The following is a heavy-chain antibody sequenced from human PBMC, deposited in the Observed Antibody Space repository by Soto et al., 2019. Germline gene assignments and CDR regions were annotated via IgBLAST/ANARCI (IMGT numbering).Heavy chain of an antibody. CDR2: IGTAGDT. CDR1: GFTFSSYD. V-gene: IGHV3-13*01. CDR3: ARGGGGGPDY. Sequence: EVQLVESGGGLVQPGGSLRLSCAASGFTFSSYDMHWVRQATGKGLEWVSAIGTAGDTYYPGSVKGRFTISRENAKNPLYLQMNSRRAEATAVYYWARGGGGGPDYWGQGTLVTVSS. J-gene: IGHJ4*02. D-gene: IGHD3-10*01.